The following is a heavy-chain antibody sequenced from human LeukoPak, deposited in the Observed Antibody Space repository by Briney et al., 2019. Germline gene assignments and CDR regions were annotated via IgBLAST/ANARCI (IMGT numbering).Heavy chain of an antibody. CDR1: GFTFSSNS. CDR3: ARVVSAAGHFDY. J-gene: IGHJ4*02. CDR2: ISSSSSYI. D-gene: IGHD6-13*01. V-gene: IGHV3-21*01. Sequence: PGGSLRLSCAASGFTFSSNSMNWVRQAPGKGLEWVSSISSSSSYIYYADSVKGRFTISRDNAKNSLYLQMNSLRAEDTAVYYCARVVSAAGHFDYWGQGTLVTVSS.